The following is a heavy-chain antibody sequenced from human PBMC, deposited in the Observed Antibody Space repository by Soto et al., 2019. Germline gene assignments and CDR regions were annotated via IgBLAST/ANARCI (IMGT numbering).Heavy chain of an antibody. Sequence: ASVKVSCKASGYTFTSYDINWVRQATGQGLERMGWMNPNSGNTGYAQKFQGRVTMTRNTSISTAYMELSSLRSEVTAVYYCPSGSGSESGGFGYWGQGTLVTVSS. CDR3: PSGSGSESGGFGY. D-gene: IGHD1-26*01. CDR2: MNPNSGNT. V-gene: IGHV1-8*01. J-gene: IGHJ4*02. CDR1: GYTFTSYD.